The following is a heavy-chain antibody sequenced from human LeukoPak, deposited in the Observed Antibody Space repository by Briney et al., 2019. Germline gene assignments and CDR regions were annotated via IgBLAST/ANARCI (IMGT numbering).Heavy chain of an antibody. CDR1: GCSITSDTSY. Sequence: PSETLSLTCTVSGCSITSDTSYWGWIRKPPGKGLEWIGHIYYSGSTYYNPSLKSRVTISVDTSKNHFSLRLSSVTAADTAVYYCARTTYSDSHLAYFFDFWGQGTLVTVSS. CDR2: IYYSGST. V-gene: IGHV4-39*02. J-gene: IGHJ4*02. D-gene: IGHD6-13*01. CDR3: ARTTYSDSHLAYFFDF.